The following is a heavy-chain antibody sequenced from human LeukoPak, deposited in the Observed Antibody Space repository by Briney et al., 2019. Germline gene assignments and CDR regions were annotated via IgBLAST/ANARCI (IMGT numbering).Heavy chain of an antibody. D-gene: IGHD1-26*01. Sequence: GGSLRLSCAASGFTFSSYSMNWVRQAPGKGLEWVSSISSSSYIYYADSVKGRFTISRDNAKNSLYLQMNSLRAEDTAVYYCARDLTGRWELLRGDYWGQGTLVTVSS. CDR3: ARDLTGRWELLRGDY. CDR2: ISSSSYI. V-gene: IGHV3-21*01. CDR1: GFTFSSYS. J-gene: IGHJ4*02.